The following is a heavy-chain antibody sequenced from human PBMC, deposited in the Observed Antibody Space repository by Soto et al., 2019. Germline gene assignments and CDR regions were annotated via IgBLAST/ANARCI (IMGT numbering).Heavy chain of an antibody. D-gene: IGHD6-13*01. CDR3: ARDAPSRIAAAGNAFDI. J-gene: IGHJ3*02. Sequence: QVQLVESGGGVVQPGRSLRLSCAASGFTFSSYGMHWVRQAPGKGLEWVAVIWYDGSNNYYADSVKGRFTISRDNSKNTRYLQMNGLRAKDTAVYYCARDAPSRIAAAGNAFDIWGQGTMITVSS. V-gene: IGHV3-33*01. CDR2: IWYDGSNN. CDR1: GFTFSSYG.